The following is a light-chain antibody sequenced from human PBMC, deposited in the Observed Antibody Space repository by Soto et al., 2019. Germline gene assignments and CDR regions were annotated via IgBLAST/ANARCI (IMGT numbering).Light chain of an antibody. Sequence: EIVLTQSPGTLSLSPGERATLSCRASQSVSSSYLAWYQQKPGQAPRLLIYGASSRATGIPDRFSGSGSETDFTLTISRLEPEDFAVYYWQQYGSSLLFTFGPGTKVDIK. J-gene: IGKJ3*01. CDR1: QSVSSSY. V-gene: IGKV3-20*01. CDR2: GAS. CDR3: QQYGSSLLFT.